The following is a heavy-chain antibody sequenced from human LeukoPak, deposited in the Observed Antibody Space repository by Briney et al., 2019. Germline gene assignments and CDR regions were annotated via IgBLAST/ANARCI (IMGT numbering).Heavy chain of an antibody. D-gene: IGHD4-23*01. CDR3: ARGTYGGNSGDTFDI. CDR1: RYTFTTYA. V-gene: IGHV7-4-1*02. J-gene: IGHJ3*02. Sequence: ASVKVSCKASRYTFTTYAMNWVRQAPGQGLEWMGWINTDTGNPTYAQGFTGRFVFSLDTSVSTAYLQISSLKAEDTAVYYCARGTYGGNSGDTFDIWSQGTMVTVSS. CDR2: INTDTGNP.